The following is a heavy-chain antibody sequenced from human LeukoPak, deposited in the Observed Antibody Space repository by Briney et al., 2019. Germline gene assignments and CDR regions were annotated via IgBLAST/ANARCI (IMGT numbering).Heavy chain of an antibody. CDR2: INAGNGNT. Sequence: ASVKLSCKASGYTFTSYAMHWVRQAPGQRLEWMGWINAGNGNTKYSQKFQGRVTITRDTSASTAYMELSSLRSEDTAVYYCARGSIAARGYFDYWGQGTLVTVSS. CDR3: ARGSIAARGYFDY. V-gene: IGHV1-3*01. CDR1: GYTFTSYA. D-gene: IGHD6-6*01. J-gene: IGHJ4*03.